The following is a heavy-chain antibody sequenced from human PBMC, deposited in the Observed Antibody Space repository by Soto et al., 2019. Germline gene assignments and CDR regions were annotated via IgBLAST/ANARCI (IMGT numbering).Heavy chain of an antibody. Sequence: LGESLKISCKGSGYSFTSYWISWVRQMPGKGLEWMGRIDPSDSYTNYSPSFQGHVTISADKSISTAYLQWSSLKASDTAMYYCARHPMESSTYYYGMDVWGQGTTVTVSS. D-gene: IGHD6-13*01. CDR3: ARHPMESSTYYYGMDV. V-gene: IGHV5-10-1*01. CDR2: IDPSDSYT. CDR1: GYSFTSYW. J-gene: IGHJ6*02.